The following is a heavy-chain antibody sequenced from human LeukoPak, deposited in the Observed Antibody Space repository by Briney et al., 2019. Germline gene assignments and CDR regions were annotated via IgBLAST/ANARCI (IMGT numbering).Heavy chain of an antibody. D-gene: IGHD2-15*01. V-gene: IGHV1-18*01. CDR3: ARDDKVEVVVVAATPDWFDP. CDR2: ISAYNGNT. J-gene: IGHJ5*02. Sequence: ASVKVSCKASGYTFTSYGISWVRQAPGQGLEWMGWISAYNGNTNYAQKLQGRVTMTTDTSTSTAYMEPRSLRSDDTAVYYCARDDKVEVVVVAATPDWFDPWGQGTLVTVSS. CDR1: GYTFTSYG.